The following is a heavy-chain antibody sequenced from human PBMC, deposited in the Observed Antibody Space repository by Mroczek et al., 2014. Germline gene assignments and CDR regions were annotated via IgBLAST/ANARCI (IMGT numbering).Heavy chain of an antibody. CDR3: ARDYGGNSGNRWNYYYYYMDV. CDR1: GGSISSYY. CDR2: IYYSGST. Sequence: QVQLQESGPGLVKPSETLSLTCTVSGGSISSYYWSWIRQPPGKGLEWIGYIYYSGSTNYNPSLKSRVTISVDTSKNQFSLKLSSVTAADTAVYYCARDYGGNSGNRWNYYYYYMDVWGKGTTVTVSS. D-gene: IGHD4-23*01. J-gene: IGHJ6*03. V-gene: IGHV4-59*01.